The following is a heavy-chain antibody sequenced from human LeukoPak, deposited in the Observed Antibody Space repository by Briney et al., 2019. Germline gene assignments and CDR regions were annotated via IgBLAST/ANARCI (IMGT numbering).Heavy chain of an antibody. Sequence: ASVKVSLKASGYTFTSYGISWVRQAPGQGLDWMGWISAYNGNTNYAQKLQGRVTMTTDTSTSTAYIELRSLRSDDTAVYYCARAPQDILTGHGMDVWGQGTTVTVSS. CDR3: ARAPQDILTGHGMDV. CDR2: ISAYNGNT. V-gene: IGHV1-18*01. J-gene: IGHJ6*02. CDR1: GYTFTSYG. D-gene: IGHD3-9*01.